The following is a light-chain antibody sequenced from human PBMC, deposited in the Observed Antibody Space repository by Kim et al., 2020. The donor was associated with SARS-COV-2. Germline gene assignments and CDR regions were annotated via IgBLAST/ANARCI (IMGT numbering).Light chain of an antibody. J-gene: IGLJ3*02. CDR2: DVS. Sequence: GQSITISCTGTSSEIGGYNYVSWYQQQPGKAPKLMIYDVSNRPSGVSNRFSGSKSGNTASLTISGLQAEDEADYYCSSYTSSSTWVFGGGTQLTVL. CDR1: SSEIGGYNY. V-gene: IGLV2-14*03. CDR3: SSYTSSSTWV.